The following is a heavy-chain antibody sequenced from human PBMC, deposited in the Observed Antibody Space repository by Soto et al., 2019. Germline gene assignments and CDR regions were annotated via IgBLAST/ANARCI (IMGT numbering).Heavy chain of an antibody. D-gene: IGHD6-19*01. V-gene: IGHV1-18*01. CDR1: GYTYNRYG. CDR2: ISCYNHDT. Sequence: VASVKVSCKTSGYTYNRYGITWVRQAPGRGLELLGWISCYNHDTIYAQKVQGRLSMATDTSTSTAYMELRSLTSDDTGVYYCARDAQPKGVAADGASDYWGQGTLVTVSS. J-gene: IGHJ4*02. CDR3: ARDAQPKGVAADGASDY.